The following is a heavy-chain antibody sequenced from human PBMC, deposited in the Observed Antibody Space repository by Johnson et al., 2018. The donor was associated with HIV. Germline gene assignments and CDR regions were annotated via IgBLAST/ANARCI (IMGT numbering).Heavy chain of an antibody. J-gene: IGHJ3*02. V-gene: IGHV3-15*01. CDR2: IKSKTDGGTT. CDR1: GFTFSNAW. CDR3: TTSGGEWELPGAFDI. Sequence: VQLVEYGGGLVKPGGSLRLSCAASGFTFSNAWMSWVRQAPGKGLEWVGRIKSKTDGGTTDYAAPVKGRFTISRDDSKNTLYLQMNSLKTEDTAVYYCTTSGGEWELPGAFDIWGQGTMVTVSS. D-gene: IGHD1-26*01.